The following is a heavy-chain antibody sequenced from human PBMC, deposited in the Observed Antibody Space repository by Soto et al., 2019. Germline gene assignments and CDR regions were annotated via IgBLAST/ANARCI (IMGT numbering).Heavy chain of an antibody. CDR2: ISSGGST. V-gene: IGHV3-66*01. Sequence: EVQLVESGGGLVQPGGSLRLSCAASGFIVSNLYMTWVRQAPGKGLEWVSVISSGGSTYYADSVKGRFTISRDNSKNTLYLEMKSLRAGDTAVYYCARDTLGGAYDFCHGGQGTLVTVSS. D-gene: IGHD3-3*01. J-gene: IGHJ4*02. CDR1: GFIVSNLY. CDR3: ARDTLGGAYDFCH.